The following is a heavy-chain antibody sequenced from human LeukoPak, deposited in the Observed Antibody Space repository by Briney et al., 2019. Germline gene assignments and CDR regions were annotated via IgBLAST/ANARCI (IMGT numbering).Heavy chain of an antibody. Sequence: SETLSLTCTVSGGSISSYYWSRIRQPPGKGLEWIGYIYYSGSTNYNPSLKSRVTISVDTSKNQFSLILSSVTAADTAVYYCAGLPTGFPNWFDPWGQGALVTVSS. D-gene: IGHD3-9*01. J-gene: IGHJ5*02. CDR3: AGLPTGFPNWFDP. V-gene: IGHV4-59*08. CDR1: GGSISSYY. CDR2: IYYSGST.